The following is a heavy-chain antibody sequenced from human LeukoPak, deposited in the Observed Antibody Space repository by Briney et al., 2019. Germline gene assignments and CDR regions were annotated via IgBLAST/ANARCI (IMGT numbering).Heavy chain of an antibody. V-gene: IGHV4-34*01. D-gene: IGHD3-9*01. CDR1: GGSFSGYY. J-gene: IGHJ4*02. CDR3: ASVPVYYDILTGYYDTTFDY. CDR2: ITHSGST. Sequence: PSETLSLTCAVYGGSFSGYYWSWIRQPPGNGLEWIGEITHSGSTNYNPSLKSRVTISVDTSKYQFSLKLSSVTAADTAVYYCASVPVYYDILTGYYDTTFDYWGQGTLVTVSS.